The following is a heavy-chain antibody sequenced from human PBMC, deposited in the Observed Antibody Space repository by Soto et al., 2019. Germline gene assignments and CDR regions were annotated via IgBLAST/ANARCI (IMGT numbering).Heavy chain of an antibody. CDR1: GGSISSYY. CDR3: ARVYANYFDSSGYLRDAFAI. J-gene: IGHJ3*02. Sequence: SETLSLTCTVSGGSISSYYWSWIRQPPGKGLEWIGYIYYSGSTNYNPSLKSRVTISVDTSKNQFSLKLSSVTAADTAVYYCARVYANYFDSSGYLRDAFAIWGQATMVT. V-gene: IGHV4-59*01. D-gene: IGHD3-22*01. CDR2: IYYSGST.